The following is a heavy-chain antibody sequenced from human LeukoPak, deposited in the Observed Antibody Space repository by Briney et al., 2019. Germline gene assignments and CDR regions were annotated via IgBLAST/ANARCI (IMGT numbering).Heavy chain of an antibody. CDR3: ARVTTVTTSFHFDY. Sequence: SETLSLTCTVSGGSISSGGYYWSWIRQPPGEGLEWIGYIYYSGSTYYHPSLKSRVTISLDTSKNQFSLKLSSVTAADTAVYYCARVTTVTTSFHFDYWGQGALVTVTS. CDR1: GGSISSGGYY. J-gene: IGHJ4*02. CDR2: IYYSGST. V-gene: IGHV4-30-4*01. D-gene: IGHD4-17*01.